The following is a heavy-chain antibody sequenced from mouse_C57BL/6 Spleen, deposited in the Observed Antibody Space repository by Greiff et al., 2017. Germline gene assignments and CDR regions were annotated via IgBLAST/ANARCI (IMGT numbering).Heavy chain of an antibody. D-gene: IGHD2-1*01. CDR2: IYPGSGST. CDR3: AREVTAYFDY. CDR1: GYTFTSYW. Sequence: QLQQSGAELVKPGASVKMSCKASGYTFTSYWITWVKQRPGQGLEWIGDIYPGSGSTNYNEKFKSKATLTADTSSSTAYMQLSSLTSEDSAVYYCAREVTAYFDYWGQGTTLTVSS. J-gene: IGHJ2*01. V-gene: IGHV1-55*01.